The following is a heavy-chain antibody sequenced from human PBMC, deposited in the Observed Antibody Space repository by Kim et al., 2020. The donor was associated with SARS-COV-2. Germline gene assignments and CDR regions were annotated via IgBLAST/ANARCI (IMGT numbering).Heavy chain of an antibody. Sequence: GGSLRLSCAASGFTFSSYGMHWVRQAPGKGLEWVAVISYDGSNKYYADSVKGRFTISRDNSKNTLYLQMNSLRAEDTAVYYCAKDLLWSGYSYYYYYGMEVWGQGTTVTVSS. CDR3: AKDLLWSGYSYYYYYGMEV. J-gene: IGHJ6*02. D-gene: IGHD3-3*01. CDR2: ISYDGSNK. CDR1: GFTFSSYG. V-gene: IGHV3-30*18.